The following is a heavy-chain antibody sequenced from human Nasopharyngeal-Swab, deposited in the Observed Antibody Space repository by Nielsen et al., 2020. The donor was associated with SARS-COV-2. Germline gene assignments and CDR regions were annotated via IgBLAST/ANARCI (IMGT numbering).Heavy chain of an antibody. Sequence: SETLSLTCTVSGGSISSYYWSWIRQPPGKGLEWIGYIYYSGSTNYNPSLKSRVTISVDTSKNQFSLKLSSVTAADTAVYYCARTIYYDFWSGPGVFDYWGQGTLVTVSS. J-gene: IGHJ4*02. CDR3: ARTIYYDFWSGPGVFDY. D-gene: IGHD3-3*01. CDR1: GGSISSYY. V-gene: IGHV4-59*01. CDR2: IYYSGST.